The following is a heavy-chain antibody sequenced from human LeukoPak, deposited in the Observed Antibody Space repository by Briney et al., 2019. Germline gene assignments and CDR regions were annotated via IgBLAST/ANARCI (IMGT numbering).Heavy chain of an antibody. CDR3: VRLYYYDSSRPPL. J-gene: IGHJ4*02. CDR1: GGFISNSNYY. D-gene: IGHD3-22*01. V-gene: IGHV4-39*01. Sequence: SENLSLTCTVSGGFISNSNYYWGWVRQPPGTGLDWIGNIYYTGRAYYNPSLNGRVTISVDTSQNQFSLNLNSMTAADTAVYYCVRLYYYDSSRPPLWGPGTLVVVSS. CDR2: IYYTGRA.